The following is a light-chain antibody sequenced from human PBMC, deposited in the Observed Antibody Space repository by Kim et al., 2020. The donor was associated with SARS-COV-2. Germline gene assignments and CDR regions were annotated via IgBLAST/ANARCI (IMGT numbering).Light chain of an antibody. CDR2: DAS. CDR3: QRYNNWPPT. J-gene: IGKJ1*01. CDR1: QSVSSK. Sequence: EIVMTQSPATLSVSPGERATLSCRASQSVSSKFAWYQQKPGQAPRLLIYDASTRATGIPARFSGSGSGTEFTLTISLQSEDFAVYYCQRYNNWPPTFGQGTRVDIK. V-gene: IGKV3-15*01.